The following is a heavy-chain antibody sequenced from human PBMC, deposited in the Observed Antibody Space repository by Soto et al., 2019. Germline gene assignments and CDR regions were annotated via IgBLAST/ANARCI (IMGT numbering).Heavy chain of an antibody. J-gene: IGHJ6*02. V-gene: IGHV4-4*07. D-gene: IGHD2-21*01. CDR2: IYSRGDT. CDR1: GGSMRSYY. Sequence: NPSETLSLTCSVSGGSMRSYYWNWLRQPAGKGLEWIGRIYSRGDTNYNPSVKSRVTMSVDTSKNEFSLRLNSVTAADTAVYYCAGIGEDVYYGMDVWGQGTTVTV. CDR3: AGIGEDVYYGMDV.